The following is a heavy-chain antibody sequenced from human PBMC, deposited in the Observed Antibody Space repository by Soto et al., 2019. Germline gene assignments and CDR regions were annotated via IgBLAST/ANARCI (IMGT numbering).Heavy chain of an antibody. CDR3: AASTMIVGNFDY. CDR2: IYYSGST. CDR1: VGSISSYY. D-gene: IGHD3-22*01. V-gene: IGHV4-59*01. J-gene: IGHJ4*02. Sequence: SETLSLTCTVSVGSISSYYWSWIRQPPGKGLEWIGYIYYSGSTNYNPSLKSRVTISVDTSKNQFSLKLSSVTAADTAVYYCAASTMIVGNFDYWGQGTLVTVSS.